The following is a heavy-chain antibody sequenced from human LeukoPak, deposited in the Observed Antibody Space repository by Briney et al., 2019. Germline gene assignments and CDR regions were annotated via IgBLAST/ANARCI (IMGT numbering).Heavy chain of an antibody. CDR3: ARVPRYGGYYFDY. V-gene: IGHV1-69*13. CDR2: IIPIFGTA. Sequence: SVKVSCKAYGGTFSRFTISWVRQAPGQGFEWMGGIIPIFGTANYAQKFQGRVTITADESTSTAYMELSSLRSEDTAVYYCARVPRYGGYYFDYWGQGTLVTVSS. J-gene: IGHJ4*02. CDR1: GGTFSRFT. D-gene: IGHD1-26*01.